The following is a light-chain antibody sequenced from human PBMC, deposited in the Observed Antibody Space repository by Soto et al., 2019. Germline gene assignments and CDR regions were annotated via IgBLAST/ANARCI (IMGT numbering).Light chain of an antibody. CDR2: GAS. V-gene: IGKV3-15*01. CDR1: QTVSSN. Sequence: EIVMTQSPATLSVSPGERAALSCRASQTVSSNLAWYQQKPGQVPRLLMYGASTRATGIPARFSGSGSGTEFTLTISSLQSEDFAVYYRQQYNNWPLSTFGQGTK. J-gene: IGKJ1*01. CDR3: QQYNNWPLST.